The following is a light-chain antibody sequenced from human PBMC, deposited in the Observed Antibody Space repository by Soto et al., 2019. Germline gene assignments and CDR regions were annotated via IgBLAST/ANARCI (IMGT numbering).Light chain of an antibody. J-gene: IGKJ5*01. CDR3: QQSYSTPRIT. V-gene: IGKV1-39*01. CDR2: AAS. CDR1: LSISTY. Sequence: DVEMTQSPSSLSASAGDRVTITCRASLSISTYLNWYQQKPGKAPKLLIYAASHLHGGVPSRFSGSGSGPDFTLTISSLQPEDFATYYCQQSYSTPRITFGQGTRLEIK.